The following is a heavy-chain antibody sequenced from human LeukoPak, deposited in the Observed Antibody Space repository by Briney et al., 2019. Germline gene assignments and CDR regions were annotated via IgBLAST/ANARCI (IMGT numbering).Heavy chain of an antibody. D-gene: IGHD1-14*01. J-gene: IGHJ4*02. CDR2: ISGSGGST. V-gene: IGHV3-23*01. CDR3: ARESTGSYYFDY. Sequence: GGSLRLSCAASGFTFSSYAMSWVRQAPGKGLEWVSAISGSGGSTYYADSVKGRFTISRDNAKNTLYLQMNSLRAEDTAVYYCARESTGSYYFDYWGQGTLVTVSS. CDR1: GFTFSSYA.